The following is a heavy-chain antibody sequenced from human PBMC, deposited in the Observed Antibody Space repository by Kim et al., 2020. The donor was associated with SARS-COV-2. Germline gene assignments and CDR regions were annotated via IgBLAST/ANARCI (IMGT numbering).Heavy chain of an antibody. V-gene: IGHV3-23*01. CDR3: TKDRGGGDWAYFD. J-gene: IGHJ4*01. CDR1: GFTFSSYA. Sequence: GGSLRLSCAASGFTFSSYAMTWVRQAPGKGLEWVSGICGGTINTHYADSVKGRFTISRDNTKNMLYLQMNSLRAEDTAVYYCTKDRGGGDWAYFD. CDR2: ICGGTINT. D-gene: IGHD2-21*02.